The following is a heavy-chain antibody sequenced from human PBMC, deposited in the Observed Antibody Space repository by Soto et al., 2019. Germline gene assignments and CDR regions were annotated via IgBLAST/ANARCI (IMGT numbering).Heavy chain of an antibody. CDR3: AKDRGWYCSGGSCYPSQFDP. D-gene: IGHD2-15*01. Sequence: GGSLRLSCAASGFTFSSYGMHWVRQAPGKGLEWVAVISYDGSNKYYADSVKGRFTISRDNSKNTLYLQMNSLRAEDTAVYYCAKDRGWYCSGGSCYPSQFDPWGQGTLVTVSS. J-gene: IGHJ5*02. V-gene: IGHV3-30*18. CDR2: ISYDGSNK. CDR1: GFTFSSYG.